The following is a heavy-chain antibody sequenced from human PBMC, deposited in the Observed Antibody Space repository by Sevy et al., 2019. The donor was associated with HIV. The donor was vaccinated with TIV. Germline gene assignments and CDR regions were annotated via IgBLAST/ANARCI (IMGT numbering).Heavy chain of an antibody. V-gene: IGHV6-1*01. J-gene: IGHJ6*02. D-gene: IGHD1-20*01. CDR3: ARDGLTYGGMDV. Sequence: SQTLSLTSAISGDSVSSNSAAWNRIRQSPSRGLEWLGRTYYRSKWYNDYAVSVKSRITINPDTSKNQVSLQLNSVTPEDTAIYYCARDGLTYGGMDVWGQGTTVTVSS. CDR2: TYYRSKWYN. CDR1: GDSVSSNSAA.